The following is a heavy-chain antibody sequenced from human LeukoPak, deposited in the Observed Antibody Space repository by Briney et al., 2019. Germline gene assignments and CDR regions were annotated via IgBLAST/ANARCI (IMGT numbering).Heavy chain of an antibody. Sequence: GRSLRLSRAASGFTISRSAMHWVRQSPGKGLEWVAVISFDGSNKYYPDSVKGRFTISRDNSKNTLYLQMNSLRAEDSAVYYCARAGGSGWYEGDYWGQGTLVTVSS. V-gene: IGHV3-30*04. CDR3: ARAGGSGWYEGDY. D-gene: IGHD6-19*01. CDR2: ISFDGSNK. J-gene: IGHJ4*02. CDR1: GFTISRSA.